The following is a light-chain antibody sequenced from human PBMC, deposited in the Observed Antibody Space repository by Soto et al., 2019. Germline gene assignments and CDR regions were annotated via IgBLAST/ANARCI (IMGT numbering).Light chain of an antibody. CDR3: HPRSNLWT. CDR2: DAS. Sequence: EIVLTQSPATLSLSPGERATLSCRASQSVGSFLAWYQHKPGQAPRLLIYDASTRAPGIPARFSGSRSATDFTLTISSLEPEDFAVYYCHPRSNLWTFGQGTKVEIK. V-gene: IGKV3-11*01. CDR1: QSVGSF. J-gene: IGKJ1*01.